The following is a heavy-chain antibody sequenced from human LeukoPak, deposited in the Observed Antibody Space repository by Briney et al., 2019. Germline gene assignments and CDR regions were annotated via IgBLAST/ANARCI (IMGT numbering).Heavy chain of an antibody. D-gene: IGHD2-15*01. J-gene: IGHJ5*02. CDR1: GFTFSSYS. Sequence: GGSLRLSCAASGFTFSSYSMNWVRQAPGKGPEWVSSISSSSSYIYYTDSVKGRFTISRDNAKNSLYLQMNSLRAEDTAVYYCARDVANFWFDPWGQGTLVTVSS. V-gene: IGHV3-21*01. CDR2: ISSSSSYI. CDR3: ARDVANFWFDP.